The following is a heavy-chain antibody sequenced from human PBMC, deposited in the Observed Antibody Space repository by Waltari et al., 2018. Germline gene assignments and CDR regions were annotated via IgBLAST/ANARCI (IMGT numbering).Heavy chain of an antibody. V-gene: IGHV1-2*06. D-gene: IGHD6-13*01. Sequence: QVQLVQSGAEVKKPGASVTTSCKASGYTFTAYYMHWVRQAPGQGLEWMGRVNPKSGSTRFAQKFEGRVTMTSDTSIKTAYMELRTLRSDDTAVYYCAREGGGSTWFDYWGQGTLVTVSS. J-gene: IGHJ4*02. CDR3: AREGGGSTWFDY. CDR2: VNPKSGST. CDR1: GYTFTAYY.